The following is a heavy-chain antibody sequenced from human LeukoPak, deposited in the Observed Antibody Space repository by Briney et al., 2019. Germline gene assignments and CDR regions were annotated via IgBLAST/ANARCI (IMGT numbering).Heavy chain of an antibody. D-gene: IGHD6-19*01. CDR3: TTDGIAVAGHF. J-gene: IGHJ4*02. CDR1: GFSFSQAW. Sequence: PGGSLRLSCAVSGFSFSQAWMSGVRQAPGKGLEWVGRIKSKTDGGTTDYAAPVKGRFTISRDDSKNTVYVEMNSLKAEDTAAYYCTTDGIAVAGHFWGQGTLVTVSS. V-gene: IGHV3-15*01. CDR2: IKSKTDGGTT.